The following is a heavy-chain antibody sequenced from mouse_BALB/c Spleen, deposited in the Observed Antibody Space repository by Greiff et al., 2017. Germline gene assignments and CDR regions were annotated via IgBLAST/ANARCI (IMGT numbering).Heavy chain of an antibody. CDR2: SRNKANDYTT. V-gene: IGHV7-1*02. D-gene: IGHD2-4*01. CDR1: GFTFSDFY. CDR3: ARDSTMITEKVYYAMDY. Sequence: EVKVVESGGGLVQPGGSLRLSCATSGFTFSDFYMEWVRQPPGKRLEWIAASRNKANDYTTEYSASVKGRFIVSRDTSQSILYLQMNALRAEDTAIYYCARDSTMITEKVYYAMDYWGQGTSVTVSS. J-gene: IGHJ4*01.